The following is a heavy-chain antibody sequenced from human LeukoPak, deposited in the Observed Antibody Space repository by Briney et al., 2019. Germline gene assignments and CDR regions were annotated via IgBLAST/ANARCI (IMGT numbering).Heavy chain of an antibody. V-gene: IGHV3-7*01. J-gene: IGHJ4*02. CDR3: ARDRGYSNFDY. D-gene: IGHD4-11*01. Sequence: PGGGLRLSRAASGFGLCHYWMSWVRQAPGKGVAWVANMNEDGSEKNYVDSVKGRFTISRDNGQDSLYLQMNSLRAEDTAVYYCARDRGYSNFDYWGQGTLVTVSS. CDR2: MNEDGSEK. CDR1: GFGLCHYW.